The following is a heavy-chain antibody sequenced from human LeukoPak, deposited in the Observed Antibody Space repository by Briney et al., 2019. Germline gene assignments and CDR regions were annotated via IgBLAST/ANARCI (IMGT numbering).Heavy chain of an antibody. J-gene: IGHJ2*01. CDR2: TYYRSKWYN. V-gene: IGHV6-1*01. CDR1: GDSVSSNSAA. Sequence: SQTLSLTCAISGDSVSSNSAAWNWIRQSPSRGLEWLGRTYYRSKWYNDYAVSVKSRITINPDTSKNQFSLQLNSVTPEDTAVYYCAREWRYYYDSGGYHQYWYFDLWGRGTLVTVSS. D-gene: IGHD3-22*01. CDR3: AREWRYYYDSGGYHQYWYFDL.